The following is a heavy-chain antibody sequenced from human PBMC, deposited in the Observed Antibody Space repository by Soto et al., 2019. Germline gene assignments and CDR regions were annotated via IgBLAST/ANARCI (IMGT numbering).Heavy chain of an antibody. CDR1: GGSINNFY. Sequence: SETLSLTCTVSGGSINNFYWSWIRQPPGKGLEWIGYVSYSDSTNYNPSLKSRVTISVDTSKNQFSLKLTSVTAADTAAYYCARGDPLLWFGEKVYYGMDVWGQGTTVTVSS. V-gene: IGHV4-59*01. CDR3: ARGDPLLWFGEKVYYGMDV. J-gene: IGHJ6*02. CDR2: VSYSDST. D-gene: IGHD3-10*01.